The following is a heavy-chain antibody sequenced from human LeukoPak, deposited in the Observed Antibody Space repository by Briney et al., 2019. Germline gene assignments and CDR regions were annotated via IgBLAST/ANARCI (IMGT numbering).Heavy chain of an antibody. CDR2: INHSGST. Sequence: PSETLSLTCAVYGGSFSGYYWRWIRQPPGKGLEWIGEINHSGSTNYNPSLKSRVTISVDTSKNQFSLKLSSVTAADTAVYYCARGGLLWFGELLRWFDPWGQGTLVTVSS. D-gene: IGHD3-10*01. CDR3: ARGGLLWFGELLRWFDP. J-gene: IGHJ5*02. CDR1: GGSFSGYY. V-gene: IGHV4-34*01.